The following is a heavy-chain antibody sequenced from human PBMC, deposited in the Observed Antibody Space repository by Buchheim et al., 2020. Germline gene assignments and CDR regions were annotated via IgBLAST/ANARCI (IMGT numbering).Heavy chain of an antibody. J-gene: IGHJ6*02. Sequence: EVQLVESGGVLVQPGGSLRLSCAASGFMFSTYWMSWVRQAPGKGLEWVANIKQDGSEKNYVDSVEGRFTISRDNAKNSLDLQMNSLRVEDTGVYFCVRASSTVRAYNYGMDVWGQGTT. V-gene: IGHV3-7*04. CDR3: VRASSTVRAYNYGMDV. D-gene: IGHD4-11*01. CDR2: IKQDGSEK. CDR1: GFMFSTYW.